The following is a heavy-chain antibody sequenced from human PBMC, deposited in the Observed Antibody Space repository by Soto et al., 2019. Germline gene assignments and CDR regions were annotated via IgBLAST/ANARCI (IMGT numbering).Heavy chain of an antibody. CDR2: IYYSGST. Sequence: QVQLQESGPGLVKPSETLSLTCTVSGGSINNYYWSWLRQHPGKGLEWIEYIYYSGSTTYKPSLKSRSTIAVDATKNQFSVELCSVTAADKAVYCCARAPAALYSSSWYYLPYWCQGNLVTVSS. CDR3: ARAPAALYSSSWYYLPY. CDR1: GGSINNYY. J-gene: IGHJ4*02. D-gene: IGHD6-13*01. V-gene: IGHV4-59*01.